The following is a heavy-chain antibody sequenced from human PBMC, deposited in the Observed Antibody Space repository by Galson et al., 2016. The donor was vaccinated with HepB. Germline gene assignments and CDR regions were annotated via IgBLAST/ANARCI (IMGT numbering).Heavy chain of an antibody. CDR1: GYTFTSYG. D-gene: IGHD5-18*01. V-gene: IGHV1-18*01. CDR3: ARDGLAPWIPHDAFDI. J-gene: IGHJ3*02. CDR2: ISAYNGDT. Sequence: SVKVSCKASGYTFTSYGVSWVRQAPGQGLEWMAWISAYNGDTNYAQKFQGRVTVTTDTSTSTAYMELRSLRSDDTAVYYCARDGLAPWIPHDAFDIWGQGTVVTVSS.